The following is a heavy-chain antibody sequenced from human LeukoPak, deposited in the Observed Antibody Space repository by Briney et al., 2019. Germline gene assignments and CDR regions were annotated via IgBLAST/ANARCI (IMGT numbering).Heavy chain of an antibody. J-gene: IGHJ5*02. Sequence: SVKVSFKASGGTFSSYAISWVRQAPGQGLEWMGGIIPIFGTANYAQKFQGRVTITADESTSTAYMELSSLRSEDTAVYYCARRDYGDYNWFDPWGQGTLVTVSS. CDR3: ARRDYGDYNWFDP. V-gene: IGHV1-69*13. CDR2: IIPIFGTA. CDR1: GGTFSSYA. D-gene: IGHD4-17*01.